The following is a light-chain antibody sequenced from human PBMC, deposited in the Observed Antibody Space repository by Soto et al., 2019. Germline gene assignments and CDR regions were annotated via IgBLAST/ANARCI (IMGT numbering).Light chain of an antibody. J-gene: IGLJ1*01. V-gene: IGLV2-14*01. CDR2: GVI. CDR1: SDDVGAYNF. Sequence: QSVLTQPASVSGSPGQSITISCTGTSDDVGAYNFVSWYQQYPGKAPKLMVFGVINRPSGVSNRFSGSKTGNTASLTISGLQAGDEAFYYCFSHRSGDSHVFGTGTKVT. CDR3: FSHRSGDSHV.